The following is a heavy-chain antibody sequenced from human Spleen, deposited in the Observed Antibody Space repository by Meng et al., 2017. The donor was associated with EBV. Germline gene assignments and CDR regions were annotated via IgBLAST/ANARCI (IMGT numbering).Heavy chain of an antibody. J-gene: IGHJ4*02. V-gene: IGHV1-46*01. D-gene: IGHD3-16*01. Sequence: QVQLVQSGAEVKKPGASVKVSCKAPGYTFINYYIHWVRQAPGQGLEWMGIIDASGGDARYAQKFQGRVTMTRDTSTSTVYMDLSSLRSEDTAVYYCARGPVGMITYFDYWGQGTLVTVSS. CDR3: ARGPVGMITYFDY. CDR2: IDASGGDA. CDR1: GYTFINYY.